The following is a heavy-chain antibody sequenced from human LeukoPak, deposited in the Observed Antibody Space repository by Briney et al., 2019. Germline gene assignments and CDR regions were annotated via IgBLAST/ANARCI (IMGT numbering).Heavy chain of an antibody. CDR3: AKALVGGYYYNDY. V-gene: IGHV3-21*04. CDR2: IRSSNSYT. Sequence: GGSLRLSCVASGFSFSTDSMSWVRQGPGQGLKWVSAIRSSNSYTYYADSVKGRFTISRDNTKNSLYLQMNSLRAEDTAVYYCAKALVGGYYYNDYWGQGTLVTVSS. J-gene: IGHJ4*02. CDR1: GFSFSTDS. D-gene: IGHD3-22*01.